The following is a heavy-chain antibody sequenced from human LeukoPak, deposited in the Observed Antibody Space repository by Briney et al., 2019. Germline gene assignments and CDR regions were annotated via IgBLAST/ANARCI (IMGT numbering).Heavy chain of an antibody. CDR3: AKAPPIITLIGFGYYFDS. CDR2: ITDNGSNT. J-gene: IGHJ4*02. V-gene: IGHV3-23*01. D-gene: IGHD3-16*01. CDR1: GFTFRSFA. Sequence: PGGSLRLSCAASGFTFRSFAMGWVRQAPGLRPEWVSTITDNGSNTYYADSVKGRFTVSRDNSRNTLLLQMNSLRAEDAALYYCAKAPPIITLIGFGYYFDSWGLGTLVTVSS.